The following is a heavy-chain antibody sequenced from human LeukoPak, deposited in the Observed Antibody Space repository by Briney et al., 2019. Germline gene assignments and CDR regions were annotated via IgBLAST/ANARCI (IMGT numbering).Heavy chain of an antibody. D-gene: IGHD3-10*01. V-gene: IGHV4-38-2*02. J-gene: IGHJ6*02. CDR3: ARQGGYYGSGSYGDV. CDR2: INHSGNT. CDR1: GYSISSGYY. Sequence: SETLSLTCTVSGYSISSGYYWGLIRQPPGKGLEWIGTINHSGNTYYNPSLKSRVIMSVDTSNNHFSPKLISVTAADTAVYYCARQGGYYGSGSYGDVWGQGTTVTVSS.